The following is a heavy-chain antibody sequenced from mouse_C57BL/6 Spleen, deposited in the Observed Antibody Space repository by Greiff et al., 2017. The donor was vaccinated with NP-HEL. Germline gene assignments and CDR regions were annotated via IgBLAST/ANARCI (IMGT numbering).Heavy chain of an antibody. Sequence: AASGFTFSDYYMYWVRQTPEKRLEWVAYISNGGGSTYYPDTVKGRFTISRDNAKNTLYLQMSRLKSEDTAMYYCARLGSSGYGFDYWGQGTTLTVSS. CDR2: ISNGGGST. CDR3: ARLGSSGYGFDY. D-gene: IGHD3-2*02. J-gene: IGHJ2*01. V-gene: IGHV5-12*01. CDR1: GFTFSDYY.